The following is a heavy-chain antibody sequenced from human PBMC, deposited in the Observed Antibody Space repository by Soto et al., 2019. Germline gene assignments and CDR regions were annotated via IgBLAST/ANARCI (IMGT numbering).Heavy chain of an antibody. D-gene: IGHD5-12*01. CDR1: GFTFSSYG. CDR2: ISYDGSNK. Sequence: QVQLVESGGGVVQPGRSLRLSCAASGFTFSSYGMHWVRQAPGKGLEWVAVISYDGSNKYYADSVKGRFTISRDNSKNTLYLQMNSLGAEDTAVYYCAKLPGWLREIPDAFDIWGQGTMVVVSS. CDR3: AKLPGWLREIPDAFDI. J-gene: IGHJ3*02. V-gene: IGHV3-30*18.